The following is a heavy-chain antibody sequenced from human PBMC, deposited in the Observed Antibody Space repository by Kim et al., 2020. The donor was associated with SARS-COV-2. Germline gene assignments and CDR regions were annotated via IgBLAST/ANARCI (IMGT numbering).Heavy chain of an antibody. Sequence: SRVTISVDTSKNQFSLKLSAVTAADAAVYYCARVVRGITFGGVIAHPFDYWGQGTLVTVSS. CDR3: ARVVRGITFGGVIAHPFDY. V-gene: IGHV4-30-2*05. J-gene: IGHJ4*02. D-gene: IGHD3-16*02.